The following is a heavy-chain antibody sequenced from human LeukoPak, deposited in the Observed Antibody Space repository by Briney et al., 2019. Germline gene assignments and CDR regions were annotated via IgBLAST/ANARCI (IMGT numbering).Heavy chain of an antibody. V-gene: IGHV1-18*01. D-gene: IGHD3-3*01. CDR3: VLAADYDFWSGVIETHYYYYMDV. J-gene: IGHJ6*03. CDR2: ISANNGNT. CDR1: GYTCTSYG. Sequence: ASVKVSCKASGYTCTSYGISWVRQARGQGLEWMVWISANNGNTNYAQKLQGRVTRTTDTSTSSNNMDLRTLRSDDTAESASVLAADYDFWSGVIETHYYYYMDVWGKGTTVTVSS.